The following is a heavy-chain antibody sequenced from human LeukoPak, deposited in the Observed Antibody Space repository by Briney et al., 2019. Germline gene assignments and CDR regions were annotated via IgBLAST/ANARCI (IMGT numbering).Heavy chain of an antibody. V-gene: IGHV4-61*02. J-gene: IGHJ5*02. Sequence: PSETLSLTCTVSGGSISSGSYYWSWIRQPAEKGLEWIGRIYTSGSTNYNPSLKSRVTISVDTSKNQFSLKLSSVTAADTAVYYCARGYYDFWSGYSQNWFDPWGQGTLVTVSS. D-gene: IGHD3-3*01. CDR3: ARGYYDFWSGYSQNWFDP. CDR1: GGSISSGSYY. CDR2: IYTSGST.